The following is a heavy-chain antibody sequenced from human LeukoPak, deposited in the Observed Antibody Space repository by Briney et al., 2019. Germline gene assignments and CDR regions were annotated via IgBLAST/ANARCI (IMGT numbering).Heavy chain of an antibody. CDR2: ISASGP. CDR3: AKFSYGDYVA. Sequence: GGSLRLSCAASGFTFSRLAMTWVRQAPGKGLEWVSTISASGPYYADAVRGRFTISRDNSRNTLSLQMNSLRPDDTAVYYCAKFSYGDYVAWGQGTLVIVSS. D-gene: IGHD4-17*01. J-gene: IGHJ5*02. CDR1: GFTFSRLA. V-gene: IGHV3-23*01.